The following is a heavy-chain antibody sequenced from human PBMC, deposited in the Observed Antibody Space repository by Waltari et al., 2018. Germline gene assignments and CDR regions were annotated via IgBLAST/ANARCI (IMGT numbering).Heavy chain of an antibody. CDR3: VRHRTTYPLEIDY. CDR1: GDSFTSHW. D-gene: IGHD2-2*01. CDR2: IDPSDSFR. V-gene: IGHV5-10-1*01. Sequence: EVQLVQSGAEVKKPEEPLRISCEGSGDSFTSHWISWVRQMPGKGLEWGGRIDPSDSFRNYGPAFEGHVTISVDQSLRTAYLQWDSLKASDTAIYYCVRHRTTYPLEIDYWGQGTLVTVSS. J-gene: IGHJ4*02.